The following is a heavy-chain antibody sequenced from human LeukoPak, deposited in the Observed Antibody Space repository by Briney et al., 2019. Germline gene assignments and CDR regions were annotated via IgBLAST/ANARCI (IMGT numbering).Heavy chain of an antibody. D-gene: IGHD4-23*01. V-gene: IGHV3-21*01. CDR3: VGGATAVTRHLYY. CDR2: ISSDSSHI. J-gene: IGHJ4*02. CDR1: GFTFSGYS. Sequence: GASLRLSCAASGFTFSGYSMNWVRQAPGKGLEWVSIISSDSSHIYDTDSAKGRFTISRDNAKNSLYLQMNSLRPEDTAVYYCVGGATAVTRHLYYWGQGTLVTVSS.